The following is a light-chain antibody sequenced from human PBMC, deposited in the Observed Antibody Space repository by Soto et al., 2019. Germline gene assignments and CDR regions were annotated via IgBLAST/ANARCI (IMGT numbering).Light chain of an antibody. V-gene: IGKV4-1*01. CDR3: QQYYSIPFT. CDR1: QRVLYNSNNKNH. J-gene: IGKJ2*01. Sequence: DFVMTQAPDSLAVSLGERATINCKSSQRVLYNSNNKNHLGWFQQKPGHPPKLLIYGASFRPSGVPDRFSGSGSGTDFTITISSLQAEDVAVYYCQQYYSIPFTFGQGTKLEI. CDR2: GAS.